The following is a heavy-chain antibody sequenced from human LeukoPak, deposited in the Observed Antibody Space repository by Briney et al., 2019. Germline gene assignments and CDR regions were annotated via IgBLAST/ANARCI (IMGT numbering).Heavy chain of an antibody. CDR1: GFTFSSYA. CDR2: ISGSGGRT. Sequence: GGSLRLSCAASGFTFSSYAKIWVRQAPGKGLEWVSGISGSGGRTYFAASVKGRFTISRDNSKNTLYLQMNSLRVDDTAVYYCAKVWGAVTATAQNDCWGQGTLVTVSS. D-gene: IGHD4-17*01. V-gene: IGHV3-23*01. CDR3: AKVWGAVTATAQNDC. J-gene: IGHJ4*02.